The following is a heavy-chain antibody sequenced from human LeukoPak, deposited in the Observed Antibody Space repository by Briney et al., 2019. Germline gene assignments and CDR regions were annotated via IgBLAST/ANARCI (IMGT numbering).Heavy chain of an antibody. CDR2: ISSNGGST. J-gene: IGHJ4*02. D-gene: IGHD2-15*01. CDR1: GFTFSSYA. V-gene: IGHV3-64*01. CDR3: ARVSVVAATLDY. Sequence: GGSLRLSCAASGFTFSSYALHWVRQTLGKGLEYVSAISSNGGSTYYANSVKGRFTISRDNSKNTLYLQMGSLRAEDMAVYYCARVSVVAATLDYWGQGTLVTVSS.